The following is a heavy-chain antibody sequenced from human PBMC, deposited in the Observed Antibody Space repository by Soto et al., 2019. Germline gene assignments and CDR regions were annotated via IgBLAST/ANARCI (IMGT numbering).Heavy chain of an antibody. Sequence: SETLSLTCTVSGAYMRNDYYYWSWVRQNPGKDLEWIGHMHHSGRTHYNPSLKSRVAISVDTSKNQFSLYLNSVTAADTAVYYCARWVEVSLDYLYDYWGQGTLVTVSS. CDR3: ARWVEVSLDYLYDY. D-gene: IGHD4-17*01. J-gene: IGHJ4*02. CDR1: GAYMRNDYYY. CDR2: MHHSGRT. V-gene: IGHV4-31*03.